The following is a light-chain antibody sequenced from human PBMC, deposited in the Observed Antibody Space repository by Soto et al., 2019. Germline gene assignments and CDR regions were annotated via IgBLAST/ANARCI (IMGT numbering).Light chain of an antibody. V-gene: IGKV3-11*01. J-gene: IGKJ5*01. CDR3: QHRMNWPLT. CDR1: QSVSSY. CDR2: DAS. Sequence: ILLTQSPATLSLSPGEIATLSFRASQSVSSYLLWYQQKPGQTPRLLIYDASNRATGIPARFSGSGSETDFTLTISSLEPEDFAVYYCQHRMNWPLTFGQGTRLEIK.